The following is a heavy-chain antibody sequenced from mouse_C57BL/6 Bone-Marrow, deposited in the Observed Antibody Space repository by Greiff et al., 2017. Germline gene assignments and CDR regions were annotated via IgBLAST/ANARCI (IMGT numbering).Heavy chain of an antibody. CDR2: IDPGDGDT. CDR3: ASWYYYGFDY. J-gene: IGHJ2*01. D-gene: IGHD1-1*01. CDR1: GYAFSSYW. V-gene: IGHV1-80*01. Sequence: QVQLQQSGAELVKPGASVKISCKASGYAFSSYWMNWVKQRPGKGLEWIGQIDPGDGDTNYNGKFKGKATVTADKSSSTAYMQLSSLTSDDSAVDFCASWYYYGFDYWGQGTTLTVSS.